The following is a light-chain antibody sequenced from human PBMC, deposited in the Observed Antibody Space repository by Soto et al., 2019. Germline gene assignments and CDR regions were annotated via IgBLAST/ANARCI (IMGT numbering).Light chain of an antibody. CDR2: GAS. CDR3: QRYDSFRT. V-gene: IGKV3-20*01. Sequence: PGERVTLSCRASQSVASNYLGWYQQKPGQAPRVLIYGASTRATGIPARFSGSGSGTEFTLTITRLEPEDFAMYYRQRYDSFRTFGQGTKVDIK. CDR1: QSVASNY. J-gene: IGKJ1*01.